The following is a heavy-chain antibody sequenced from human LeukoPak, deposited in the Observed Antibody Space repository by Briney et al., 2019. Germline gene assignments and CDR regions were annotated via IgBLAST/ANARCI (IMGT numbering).Heavy chain of an antibody. CDR1: GFTFIIYG. D-gene: IGHD3-22*01. CDR3: AKAASITMIVVVITHPDY. Sequence: PGGSLRLSCAASGFTFIIYGMHWVRQAPGKGLEWVAFIRSDGSTKYYADSVKGRFTISRDNSKNTLYLQMSSLRAEDTAVYYCAKAASITMIVVVITHPDYWGQGTLVTVSS. V-gene: IGHV3-30*02. J-gene: IGHJ4*02. CDR2: IRSDGSTK.